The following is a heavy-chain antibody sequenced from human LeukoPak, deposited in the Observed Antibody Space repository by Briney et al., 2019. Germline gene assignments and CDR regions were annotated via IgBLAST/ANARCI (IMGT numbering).Heavy chain of an antibody. CDR3: ARDKYSGYDSQPY. CDR2: ISPYNGNT. CDR1: GYTFTNYG. D-gene: IGHD5-12*01. J-gene: IGHJ4*02. Sequence: ASXKVSCKASGYTFTNYGISWVRQAPGQGLEWMGWISPYNGNTNYAQKLQGRVTMNTDTSTTTAYMELRSLRSDDTAVYYCARDKYSGYDSQPYWGQGTLVTVSS. V-gene: IGHV1-18*01.